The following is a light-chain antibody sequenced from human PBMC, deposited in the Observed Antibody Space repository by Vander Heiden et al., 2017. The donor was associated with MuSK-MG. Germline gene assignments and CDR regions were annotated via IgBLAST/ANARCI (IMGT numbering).Light chain of an antibody. CDR2: EVS. Sequence: QAALPPAASVSASPRPSITISCTGSSSDVGGYNFVSWYQQHPGKAPKLIIYEVSNRPSGVSRRFSGSKSGDTASLTISGLLAEDEADYYCSSQATSNTDIFGGGTKVTVL. CDR3: SSQATSNTDI. J-gene: IGLJ2*01. V-gene: IGLV2-14*01. CDR1: SSDVGGYNF.